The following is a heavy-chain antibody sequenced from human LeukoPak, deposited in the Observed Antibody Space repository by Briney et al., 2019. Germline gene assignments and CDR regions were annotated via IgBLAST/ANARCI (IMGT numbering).Heavy chain of an antibody. Sequence: PGGSLRLSCAASGFTVSSNYMSWVRQAPGKGLEWVSYISSSGSTIYYADSVKGRFTISRDNAKNSLYLQMNSLRAEDTAVYYCARDRYYDSSGYLIDYWGQGTLVTVSS. CDR3: ARDRYYDSSGYLIDY. CDR1: GFTVSSNY. D-gene: IGHD3-22*01. J-gene: IGHJ4*02. V-gene: IGHV3-11*04. CDR2: ISSSGSTI.